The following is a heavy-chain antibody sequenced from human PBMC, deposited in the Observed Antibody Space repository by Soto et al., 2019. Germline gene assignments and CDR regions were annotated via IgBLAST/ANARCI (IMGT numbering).Heavy chain of an antibody. J-gene: IGHJ4*02. Sequence: GGSLRLSCAASGFTFSNAWMNWVRQAPGKGLEWVGRIKSKTDGGTTDYAAPVKGRFTISRDDSKNTLYLQMNSLKTEDTAVYYCTTGYYYDSRGYYDDYWDQGTLVTVSS. CDR2: IKSKTDGGTT. CDR3: TTGYYYDSRGYYDDY. CDR1: GFTFSNAW. D-gene: IGHD3-22*01. V-gene: IGHV3-15*07.